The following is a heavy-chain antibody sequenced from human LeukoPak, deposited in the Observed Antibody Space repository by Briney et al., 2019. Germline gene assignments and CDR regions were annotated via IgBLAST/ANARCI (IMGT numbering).Heavy chain of an antibody. J-gene: IGHJ4*02. Sequence: GGSQRLSRAASGFTFITYAMTWVRQAPGKGLEWVSTISDTGGFTFYADSVKGRFTISRDNSKNTVYLQMNSLRADDTAVYYCASAPTWTSRFDYWGQGTLVTVSS. CDR1: GFTFITYA. D-gene: IGHD3/OR15-3a*01. CDR3: ASAPTWTSRFDY. CDR2: ISDTGGFT. V-gene: IGHV3-23*01.